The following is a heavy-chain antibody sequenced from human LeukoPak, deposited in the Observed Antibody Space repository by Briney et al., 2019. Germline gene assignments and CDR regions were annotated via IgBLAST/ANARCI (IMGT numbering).Heavy chain of an antibody. Sequence: GGSLRLSCAASGFTVSSNYMSWVRQAPGKGLEWVSLIYTGGSTYYADSVKGRFIISRDSSKNTVYFRMNSLRAEDTAVYYCARGLAHYYDSNAYFLDYWGQGTLVTVSS. V-gene: IGHV3-66*01. D-gene: IGHD3-22*01. CDR1: GFTVSSNY. J-gene: IGHJ4*02. CDR3: ARGLAHYYDSNAYFLDY. CDR2: IYTGGST.